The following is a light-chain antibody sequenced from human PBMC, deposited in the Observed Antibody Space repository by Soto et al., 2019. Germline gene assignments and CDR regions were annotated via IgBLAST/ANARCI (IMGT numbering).Light chain of an antibody. CDR3: CSFADSFYV. J-gene: IGLJ1*01. V-gene: IGLV2-11*01. Sequence: QSALTQPRSVSGSPGQSVTISCTRSSSDVGGYKYVSWYQQHPGKAPQLMIYDVSKRPSGVPDRFSGSKSGNTASLTISGLQAEDEADYYCCSFADSFYVFGTGTKLTVL. CDR2: DVS. CDR1: SSDVGGYKY.